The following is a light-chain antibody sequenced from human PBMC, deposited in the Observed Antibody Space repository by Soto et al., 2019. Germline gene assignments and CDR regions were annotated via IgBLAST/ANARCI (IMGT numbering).Light chain of an antibody. V-gene: IGLV2-14*03. CDR2: DVT. CDR3: NSYTSSSTYV. Sequence: QSVLTQPASVSGSPGQSITISCTGTSSDVGGFNYVSWYQQHPGKAPKLMIYDVTNRPSGVSYRFSGSKSGNTASLTISGLQAEDEADYYCNSYTSSSTYVFGXGTKVTVL. CDR1: SSDVGGFNY. J-gene: IGLJ1*01.